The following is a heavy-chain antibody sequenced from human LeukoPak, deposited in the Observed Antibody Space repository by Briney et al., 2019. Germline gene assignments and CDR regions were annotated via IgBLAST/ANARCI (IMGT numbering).Heavy chain of an antibody. CDR2: ISYNGSNK. D-gene: IGHD5-18*01. CDR3: AKDPHSYGLSDNYFDY. V-gene: IGHV3-30*18. CDR1: GFTFSSYG. Sequence: GRSLRLSCAASGFTFSSYGMRWVRQAPGKGREWGAVISYNGSNKNYTDSVKGRFTISRDNSKNPLYLQMNSLRAEDTAVYYCAKDPHSYGLSDNYFDYWGQGTLVTVSS. J-gene: IGHJ4*02.